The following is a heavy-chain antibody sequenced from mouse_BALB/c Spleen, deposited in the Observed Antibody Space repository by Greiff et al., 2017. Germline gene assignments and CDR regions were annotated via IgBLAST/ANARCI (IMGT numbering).Heavy chain of an antibody. CDR1: GFSLTSYG. CDR3: ARDRNYDYCAMDY. CDR2: IWAGGST. J-gene: IGHJ4*01. Sequence: VQLQESGPGLVAPSQSLSLTCTVSGFSLTSYGVHWVRQPPGKGLEWLGVIWAGGSTNYNSALMSRLSISKDNSKGQVFLKMNSLQTDDTAMYYCARDRNYDYCAMDYWGQGTADTVSS. V-gene: IGHV2-9*02.